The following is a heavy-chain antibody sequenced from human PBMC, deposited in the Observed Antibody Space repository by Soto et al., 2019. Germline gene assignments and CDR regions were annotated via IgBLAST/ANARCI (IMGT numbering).Heavy chain of an antibody. D-gene: IGHD2-15*01. Sequence: HPGGSLRLSCAASGFTFSSYWMSWVRQAPGKGLEWVANIKQDGSEKYYVDSVKGRFTISRDNAKNSLYLQMNSLRAEDTAVYYCARAGGTVVVVAAVYDAFDIWGQGTMVTVSS. CDR2: IKQDGSEK. CDR3: ARAGGTVVVVAAVYDAFDI. CDR1: GFTFSSYW. J-gene: IGHJ3*02. V-gene: IGHV3-7*01.